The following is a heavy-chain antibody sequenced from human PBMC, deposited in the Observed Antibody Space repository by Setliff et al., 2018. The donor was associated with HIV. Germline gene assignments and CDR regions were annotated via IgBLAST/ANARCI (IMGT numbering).Heavy chain of an antibody. CDR3: ARANPPSSSSYFDY. CDR2: ISSSSSTI. Sequence: PGGSLRLSCAASGFTFNNYAMIWVRQAPGRGLEWLSYISSSSSTIYYADSVKGRFTISRDSSKNTMYLQLNSLRADDTAVYFCARANPPSSSSYFDYWGRGTLVTVSS. D-gene: IGHD6-13*01. CDR1: GFTFNNYA. J-gene: IGHJ4*02. V-gene: IGHV3-48*01.